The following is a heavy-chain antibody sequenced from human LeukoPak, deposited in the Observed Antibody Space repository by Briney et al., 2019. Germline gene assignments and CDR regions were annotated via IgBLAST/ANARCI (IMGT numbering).Heavy chain of an antibody. V-gene: IGHV3-15*01. CDR1: GFTFSNAW. J-gene: IGHJ4*02. CDR3: TTAEQTTKSYYDY. D-gene: IGHD3-22*01. Sequence: PGGSLRLSCAASGFTFSNAWMSWVRQAPGKGLEWVGRIKSKTDGGTTDYATPVKGRFTISRDDSKNTLYLQMNSLKTEDTAVYYCTTAEQTTKSYYDYWGQGTLVTVSS. CDR2: IKSKTDGGTT.